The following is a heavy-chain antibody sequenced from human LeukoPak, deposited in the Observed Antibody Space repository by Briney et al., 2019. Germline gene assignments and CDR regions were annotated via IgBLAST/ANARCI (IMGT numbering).Heavy chain of an antibody. CDR2: INPNSGGT. J-gene: IGHJ5*02. CDR3: ARGVIVVVVAESWFDL. Sequence: GASVKVSCKASGYTFTGYYMHWVRQAPGQGLEWMGWINPNSGGTNYAQKFQGRVTMTRDTSISTAYMELSRLRSDDTAVYYCARGVIVVVVAESWFDLWGQGTLVTVSS. V-gene: IGHV1-2*02. D-gene: IGHD2-15*01. CDR1: GYTFTGYY.